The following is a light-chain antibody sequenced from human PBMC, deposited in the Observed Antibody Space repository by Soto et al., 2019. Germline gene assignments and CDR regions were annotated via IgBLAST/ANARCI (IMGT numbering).Light chain of an antibody. J-gene: IGKJ5*01. V-gene: IGKV3-20*01. CDR1: QSVSSNY. CDR3: QQYGSSPIT. CDR2: GAS. Sequence: IVLTKSPGTLSWSPGERATLSCRARQSVSSNYLAWYQQKPGQAPRLLIYGASSRATGIPDRLSGSGSGTDFTLTINRLEPEDFAVYYCQQYGSSPITFGQGTRLEVK.